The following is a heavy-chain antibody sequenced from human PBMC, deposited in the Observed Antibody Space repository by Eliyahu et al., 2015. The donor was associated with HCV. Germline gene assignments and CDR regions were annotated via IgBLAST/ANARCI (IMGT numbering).Heavy chain of an antibody. Sequence: QVQVVESGGGVVQPGTSLRLSCVVSGFTFSDYDMHWVRQAPGKGLEWVALISFDGIDKYYVDSVKGRFTISRDNSKNTLYLQMYSLRVEDTAVYYCAKVGNLTAFDYWGQGILVTVSS. CDR2: ISFDGIDK. D-gene: IGHD2-21*02. J-gene: IGHJ4*02. CDR1: GFTFSDYD. CDR3: AKVGNLTAFDY. V-gene: IGHV3-30*18.